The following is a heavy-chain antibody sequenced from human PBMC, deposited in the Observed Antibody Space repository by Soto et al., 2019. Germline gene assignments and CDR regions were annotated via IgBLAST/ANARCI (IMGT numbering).Heavy chain of an antibody. CDR3: ATKRSGGLQFFDL. CDR1: GGSISSTNW. D-gene: IGHD3-3*01. Sequence: QVQLQESGPGLVKPSGTLSLTCVVSGGSISSTNWWSWVRQPPGKGLEWVGDIYHSGSTNYNPSLKSRLTLSVDKSKNQFSLKLSSVTVGDTARYYCATKRSGGLQFFDLWGRGTLVTVSS. CDR2: IYHSGST. J-gene: IGHJ2*01. V-gene: IGHV4-4*02.